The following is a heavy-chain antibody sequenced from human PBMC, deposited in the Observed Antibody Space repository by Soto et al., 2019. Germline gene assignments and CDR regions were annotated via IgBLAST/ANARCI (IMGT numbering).Heavy chain of an antibody. Sequence: EVQLVESGGGLVQPGGSLRLSCAASGFTVSSKYMSWVRQAPGKGLEWVSLIQSGGPTYYAHSVKGRFTISRDTSENTVHLQMDSLRAEDTAVYYCARDDVLCDGGRCYGVPLDVWDKGTTVTVSS. J-gene: IGHJ6*04. V-gene: IGHV3-66*01. D-gene: IGHD2-15*01. CDR2: IQSGGPT. CDR1: GFTVSSKY. CDR3: ARDDVLCDGGRCYGVPLDV.